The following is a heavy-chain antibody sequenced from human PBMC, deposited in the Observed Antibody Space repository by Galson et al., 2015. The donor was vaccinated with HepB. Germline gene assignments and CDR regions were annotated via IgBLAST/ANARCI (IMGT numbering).Heavy chain of an antibody. CDR3: AREPYSSASGNYYGMDV. CDR2: INPSGGST. J-gene: IGHJ6*02. Sequence: SVKVSCKASGYTFTSYYMHWSRQAPGQGLEWMGIINPSGGSTSYEQKFQGRVTMTRDTSTSTVYMELSSLRSEDTAVDYCAREPYSSASGNYYGMDVWGQGTTVTVSS. V-gene: IGHV1-46*01. D-gene: IGHD6-6*01. CDR1: GYTFTSYY.